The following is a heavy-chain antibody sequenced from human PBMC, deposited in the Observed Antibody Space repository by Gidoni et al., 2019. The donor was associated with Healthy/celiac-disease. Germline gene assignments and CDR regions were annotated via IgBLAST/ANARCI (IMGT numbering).Heavy chain of an antibody. D-gene: IGHD6-19*01. CDR2: ISRSSNYT. CDR1: GFTFSDYY. V-gene: IGHV3-11*06. Sequence: QVQLVESGGGLVKPGGSLRLSCAASGFTFSDYYMSWIRQAPGKGLVWVSYISRSSNYTNYADSVKGRFTISRDNAKNSLYLQMNSLRAEDTAVYYCARAHIAVATHFDYWGQGTLVTVSS. J-gene: IGHJ4*02. CDR3: ARAHIAVATHFDY.